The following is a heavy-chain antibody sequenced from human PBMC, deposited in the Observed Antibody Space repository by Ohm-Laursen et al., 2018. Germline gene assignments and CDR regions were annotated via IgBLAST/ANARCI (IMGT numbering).Heavy chain of an antibody. CDR2: IKQDGSEK. CDR3: ARVSCSSTSCSAYYYGMDV. V-gene: IGHV3-7*01. CDR1: GFTFSNYW. D-gene: IGHD2-2*01. J-gene: IGHJ6*02. Sequence: LSLTCAASGFTFSNYWMSWVRQAPGKGLEWVANIKQDGSEKYYVDSVKGRFTISRDNAKNSLYLQMNSLRAEDTAVYYCARVSCSSTSCSAYYYGMDVWGQGTTVTVSS.